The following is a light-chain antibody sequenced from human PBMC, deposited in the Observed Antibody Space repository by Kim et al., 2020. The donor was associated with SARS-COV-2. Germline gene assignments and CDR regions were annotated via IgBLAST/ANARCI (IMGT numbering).Light chain of an antibody. CDR1: QAINNY. J-gene: IGKJ1*01. CDR3: QKYNSVPWT. V-gene: IGKV1-27*01. Sequence: ASVGDRITITGRASQAINNYLAWYQQKPGKVPKLIMYAASTLQSGVPSRFSGGGSGTDFTLTINSLQPEDAATYYCQKYNSVPWTFGQGTKVDIK. CDR2: AAS.